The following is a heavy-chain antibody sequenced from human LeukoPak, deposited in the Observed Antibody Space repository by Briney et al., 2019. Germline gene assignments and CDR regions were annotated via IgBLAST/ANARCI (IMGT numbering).Heavy chain of an antibody. D-gene: IGHD5-18*01. CDR3: AHAIYSYGYFTDFDY. CDR1: GFSLSTSGVG. V-gene: IGHV2-5*01. CDR2: IYWNDDK. J-gene: IGHJ4*02. Sequence: SGPTLVNPTQTLTLTCSFSGFSLSTSGVGVGWIRQPPGKALEWLALIYWNDDKRYSPSLKSRLTITKDTSKNQVVLTMTNMDPVDTATYYRAHAIYSYGYFTDFDYWGQGTLVTVSS.